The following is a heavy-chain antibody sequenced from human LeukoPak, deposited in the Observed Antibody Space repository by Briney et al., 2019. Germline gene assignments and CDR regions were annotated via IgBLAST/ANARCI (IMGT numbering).Heavy chain of an antibody. CDR1: GGSISSYY. D-gene: IGHD2-2*01. J-gene: IGHJ6*03. Sequence: SETLSLTCSVSGGSISSYYWSWIRQPPGKGLEWIGYIHYSGSTHYNPSLKSRVTISVDTSKNQFSLKLSSVTAADTAVYYCARDGGYCSSTSCRYYMDVWGKGTTATISS. V-gene: IGHV4-59*12. CDR3: ARDGGYCSSTSCRYYMDV. CDR2: IHYSGST.